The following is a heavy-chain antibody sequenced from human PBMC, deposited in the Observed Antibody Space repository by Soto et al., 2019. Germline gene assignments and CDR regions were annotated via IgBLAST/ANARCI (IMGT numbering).Heavy chain of an antibody. D-gene: IGHD4-17*01. J-gene: IGHJ4*02. Sequence: QVQLQQWGAGLLKPSETLSLTCAVYGGSFSGYYWSWIRQPPGKGLEWIGEINHSGSTNYNPXXXXXXXXXXXXXXXXXXXXXXXXXXXXXAVYYCARGEGYGDRHDYWGQGTLVTVSS. CDR3: ARGEGYGDRHDY. V-gene: IGHV4-34*01. CDR1: GGSFSGYY. CDR2: INHSGST.